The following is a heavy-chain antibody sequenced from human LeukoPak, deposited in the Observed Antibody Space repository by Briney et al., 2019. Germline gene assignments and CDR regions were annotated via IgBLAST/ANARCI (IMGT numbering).Heavy chain of an antibody. Sequence: PGGSLTLSCAASGFTFSSYGMHWVRQAPGKGLEWVAFIRYDGSNKYYADSVKGRFTISRDNSKNTLYLQMNSLRAEDTAVYYCARRGSGWYSEAFDIWGQGTMVTVSS. D-gene: IGHD6-19*01. J-gene: IGHJ3*02. CDR3: ARRGSGWYSEAFDI. CDR1: GFTFSSYG. CDR2: IRYDGSNK. V-gene: IGHV3-30*02.